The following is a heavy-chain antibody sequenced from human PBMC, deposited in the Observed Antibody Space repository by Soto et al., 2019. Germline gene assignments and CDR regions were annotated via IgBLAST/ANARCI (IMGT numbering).Heavy chain of an antibody. J-gene: IGHJ4*02. Sequence: GSLRLSCAASGFTFSSYAVSWVRQAPGKGLEWVSAISGSGGSTYYADSVKGRFTISRDNSKNTLYLQMNSLRAEDTAVYYCAKEFLYYYGSGSYSDWGQGTLVTVSS. D-gene: IGHD3-10*01. CDR1: GFTFSSYA. CDR3: AKEFLYYYGSGSYSD. CDR2: ISGSGGST. V-gene: IGHV3-23*01.